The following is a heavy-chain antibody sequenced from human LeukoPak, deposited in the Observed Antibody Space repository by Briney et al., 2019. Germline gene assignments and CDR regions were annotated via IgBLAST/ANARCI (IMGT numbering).Heavy chain of an antibody. V-gene: IGHV3-21*01. CDR2: ISSSSSYI. J-gene: IGHJ4*02. CDR3: ATGGRQGYYGSGSYLGVDY. CDR1: GFTFSSYS. Sequence: GGSLRLSCVASGFTFSSYSMNWVRQAPGKGLEWVSSISSSSSYIYYADSVKGRFTISRDNAKNSLYLQMNSLRAEDTAVYYCATGGRQGYYGSGSYLGVDYWGQGTLVTVSS. D-gene: IGHD3-10*01.